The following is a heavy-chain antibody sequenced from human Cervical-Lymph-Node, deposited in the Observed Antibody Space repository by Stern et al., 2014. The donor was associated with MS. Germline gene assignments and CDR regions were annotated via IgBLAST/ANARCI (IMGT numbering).Heavy chain of an antibody. CDR3: ARVGGYGYLPY. D-gene: IGHD5-18*01. CDR1: GGTFSSYG. V-gene: IGHV1-69*01. Sequence: VQLEESGAEVKKPGSSVKVSCKASGGTFSSYGIIWVRRAPGQGLEWMGGIIPIFGTANYAQRFQGRVTITADESTSTAYMELSSLRSEDMAVYYCARVGGYGYLPYWGQGTLVTVSS. J-gene: IGHJ4*02. CDR2: IIPIFGTA.